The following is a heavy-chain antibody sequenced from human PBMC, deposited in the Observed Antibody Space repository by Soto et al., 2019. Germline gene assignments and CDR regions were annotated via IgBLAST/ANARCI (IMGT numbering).Heavy chain of an antibody. CDR2: INHSGST. CDR1: GGSFSDYY. D-gene: IGHD1-26*01. J-gene: IGHJ5*02. Sequence: NPSETLSITCAGYGGSFSDYYWNWIRQPPGKGLERIGEINHSGSTNYNPSLKSRVTISVDTSKNHFSLNLSSVTAADTAVYSCARGRVGATNWNWFDPWGQGTLVTVSS. CDR3: ARGRVGATNWNWFDP. V-gene: IGHV4-34*01.